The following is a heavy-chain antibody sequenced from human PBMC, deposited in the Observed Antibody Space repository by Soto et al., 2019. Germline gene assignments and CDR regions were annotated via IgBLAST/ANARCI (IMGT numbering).Heavy chain of an antibody. Sequence: EVPLVESGGGLVQPGGSLRLSCVDSGFTFSSYWMSWVRQAPVKGLEWVGNIKQDGSEENYVDSVKGRFTISRDNAKNSMYLQMTSLRAEDTAVYYCARIASSGRGWDVWGQGTTVVVSS. V-gene: IGHV3-7*01. D-gene: IGHD3-10*01. CDR3: ARIASSGRGWDV. J-gene: IGHJ6*02. CDR1: GFTFSSYW. CDR2: IKQDGSEE.